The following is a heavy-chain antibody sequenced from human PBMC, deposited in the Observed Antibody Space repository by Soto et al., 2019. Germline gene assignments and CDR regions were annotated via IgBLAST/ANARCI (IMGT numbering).Heavy chain of an antibody. J-gene: IGHJ4*02. V-gene: IGHV4-59*01. D-gene: IGHD2-21*02. CDR3: ARESGVTGFDY. Sequence: SETLSLTCTVSGGSISSYYWSWIRQPPGKGLEWIGYIYYSGSTNYNPSLKSRVTISVDTSKNQFSLKLSSVTAADTAVYYCARESGVTGFDYWGQGTLVTVSS. CDR1: GGSISSYY. CDR2: IYYSGST.